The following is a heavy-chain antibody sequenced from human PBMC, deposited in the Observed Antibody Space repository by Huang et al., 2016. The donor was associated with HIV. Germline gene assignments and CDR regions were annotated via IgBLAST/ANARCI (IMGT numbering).Heavy chain of an antibody. CDR1: GFNFLTYA. CDR3: ARDKEAGTPFFDP. Sequence: QVQLVQSGAEVEKPGASVNLSCKASGFNFLTYALHWVRQAPGQRLEWMGWINGDGLTKYSQKFQGIVTITRDRSASTVYVDFKSLTYEDTAVYYCARDKEAGTPFFDPWGQGTLVTVSS. V-gene: IGHV1-3*01. CDR2: INGDGLT. D-gene: IGHD6-19*01. J-gene: IGHJ5*02.